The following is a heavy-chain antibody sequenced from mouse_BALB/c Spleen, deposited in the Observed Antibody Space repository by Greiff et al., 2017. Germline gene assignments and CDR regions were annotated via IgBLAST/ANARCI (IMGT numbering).Heavy chain of an antibody. Sequence: EVQLVESGGGLVKPGGSLKLSCAASGFTFSSYAMSWVRQTPERRLEWVASISSGGSTYYPDSVKGRFTISRDNARNILYLQMSSLRSEDTAMYYCARADYPFAYWGQGTLVTVSA. CDR3: ARADYPFAY. V-gene: IGHV5-6-5*01. CDR2: ISSGGST. J-gene: IGHJ3*01. CDR1: GFTFSSYA. D-gene: IGHD2-4*01.